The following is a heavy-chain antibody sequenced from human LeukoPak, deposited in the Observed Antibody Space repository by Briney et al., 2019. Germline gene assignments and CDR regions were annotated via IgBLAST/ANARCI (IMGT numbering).Heavy chain of an antibody. CDR2: IYYSGST. CDR3: ARLRRLFCSGGSCYSGWDFDY. CDR1: GGSISSSSYY. V-gene: IGHV4-39*01. D-gene: IGHD2-15*01. Sequence: SETLSLTCTVSGGSISSSSYYWGWIREPPGKGLEWIGRIYYSGSTYYNPSLKSRVTISVDTSKNQFSLKLSSVTAADTAVYYCARLRRLFCSGGSCYSGWDFDYWGQGTLVTVSS. J-gene: IGHJ4*02.